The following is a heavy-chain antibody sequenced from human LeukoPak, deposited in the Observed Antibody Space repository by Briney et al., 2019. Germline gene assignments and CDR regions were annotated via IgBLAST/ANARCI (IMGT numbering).Heavy chain of an antibody. Sequence: GGSLRLSCAASGFTFSSFGMHWVRQAPGKGLEWVAGLSYDGSNRYYADSVKGRFTISRDNSKNTLYLQMNSLRAEDTAVYYCAKDASTVTLHADYWGQGTLVTVSS. CDR2: LSYDGSNR. V-gene: IGHV3-30*18. CDR1: GFTFSSFG. D-gene: IGHD4-17*01. CDR3: AKDASTVTLHADY. J-gene: IGHJ4*02.